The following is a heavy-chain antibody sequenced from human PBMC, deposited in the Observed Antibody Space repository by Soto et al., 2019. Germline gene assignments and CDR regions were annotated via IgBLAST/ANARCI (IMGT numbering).Heavy chain of an antibody. CDR3: VSQDRTRLPRWGNNAFDF. J-gene: IGHJ3*01. CDR1: GFTFGTYW. V-gene: IGHV3-7*01. Sequence: GGSLRLSCAASGFTFGTYWMTWVRQSPGKGLEWVANIRQDGSEKYYVDSVKDRFTISRDNAKKSLYLQMNSLGAEDTAGYYCVSQDRTRLPRWGNNAFDFWGPGTMVTVSS. CDR2: IRQDGSEK. D-gene: IGHD2-2*01.